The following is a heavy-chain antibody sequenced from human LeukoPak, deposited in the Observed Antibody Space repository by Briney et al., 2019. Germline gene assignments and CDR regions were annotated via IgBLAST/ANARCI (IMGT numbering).Heavy chain of an antibody. CDR3: AKNGDRGAYCSGGTCYPYFYYYMDV. V-gene: IGHV3-23*01. CDR2: ISTTGGTT. D-gene: IGHD2-15*01. Sequence: PGGSLRLSCAASGFTFSSYSMNWVRQAPGKGLEWVSAISTTGGTTYYAGSVKGRFTISRDSSRNTLYLQVNSLRAEDMAIYYCAKNGDRGAYCSGGTCYPYFYYYMDVWGKGTTVTFSS. J-gene: IGHJ6*03. CDR1: GFTFSSYS.